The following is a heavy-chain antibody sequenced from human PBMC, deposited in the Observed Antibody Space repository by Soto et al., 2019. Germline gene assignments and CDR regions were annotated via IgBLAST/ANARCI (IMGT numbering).Heavy chain of an antibody. CDR1: GFTFSSYA. Sequence: PGGSLRLSCAASGFTFSSYAMSWVRQAPGKGLEWVSAISGSGGSTYYADSVKGRFTISRDNSKNTLYLQMNSLRAEDTAVYYCASSHRIAAAGRGAFDIWGQGTMVTVS. V-gene: IGHV3-23*01. CDR2: ISGSGGST. J-gene: IGHJ3*02. D-gene: IGHD6-13*01. CDR3: ASSHRIAAAGRGAFDI.